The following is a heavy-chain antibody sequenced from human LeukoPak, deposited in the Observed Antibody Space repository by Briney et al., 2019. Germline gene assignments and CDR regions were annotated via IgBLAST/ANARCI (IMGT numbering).Heavy chain of an antibody. Sequence: GGSLRLSCAASGFTFSNAWMSWVRQAPGKGPEWVGRVKSKAYGGTADYAAPVKARFTISRDDSKDTLYLQMNSLKTEDTAVYHCTRYDSSGYYAYEYWGQGTLVTVSS. CDR2: VKSKAYGGTA. J-gene: IGHJ4*02. V-gene: IGHV3-15*01. CDR1: GFTFSNAW. D-gene: IGHD3-22*01. CDR3: TRYDSSGYYAYEY.